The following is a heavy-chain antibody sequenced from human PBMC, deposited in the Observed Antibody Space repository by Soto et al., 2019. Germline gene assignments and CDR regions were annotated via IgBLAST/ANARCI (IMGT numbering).Heavy chain of an antibody. CDR1: GFSRSTSGVG. CDR2: IYWDDDK. V-gene: IGHV2-5*02. D-gene: IGHD3-9*01. Sequence: QITLKESGPTLVKPTQTLTLTCTFSGFSRSTSGVGVGWIRQPPGKALEWLALIYWDDDKRYSPSLKSRLTITKDTTNIQLLLTITNIDPVATATYYCAHSTQANYDILPADDAFYIWGQGTMVTVSS. CDR3: AHSTQANYDILPADDAFYI. J-gene: IGHJ3*02.